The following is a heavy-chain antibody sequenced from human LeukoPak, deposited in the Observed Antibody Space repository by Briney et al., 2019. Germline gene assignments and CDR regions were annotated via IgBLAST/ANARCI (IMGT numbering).Heavy chain of an antibody. D-gene: IGHD2-2*01. V-gene: IGHV4-59*01. CDR3: ARDRATSFGNLFDY. J-gene: IGHJ4*02. CDR1: GGSISGYH. CDR2: IYYSGST. Sequence: KTSETMSLTCTVSGGSISGYHWNWIRQPPGKGLEWIGNIYYSGSTNYSPSLKSRVTISVDTSKNQFTLKLSSVTAADTAVYYCARDRATSFGNLFDYWGQGALVTVSS.